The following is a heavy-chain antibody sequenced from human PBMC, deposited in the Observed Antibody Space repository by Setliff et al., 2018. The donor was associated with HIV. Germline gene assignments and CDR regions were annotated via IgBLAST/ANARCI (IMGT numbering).Heavy chain of an antibody. CDR1: GGSISSDY. V-gene: IGHV4-59*01. CDR2: IYYSGST. D-gene: IGHD3-22*01. Sequence: SETLSLTCTVSGGSISSDYWSWIRQPPGKGLEWIGYIYYSGSTNYTPSLKIRVTISVAPSKNRFSLKLNSVTTSDTAVYYCARSRTSSGYYGVTGYGMDVWGQGTTVTVSS. J-gene: IGHJ6*02. CDR3: ARSRTSSGYYGVTGYGMDV.